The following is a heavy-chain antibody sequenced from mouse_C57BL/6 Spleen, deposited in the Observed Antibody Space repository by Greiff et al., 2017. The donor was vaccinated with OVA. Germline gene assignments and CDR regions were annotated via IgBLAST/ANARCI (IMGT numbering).Heavy chain of an antibody. CDR3: ALITTVGDWFAY. Sequence: VQLQQPGAELVKPGASVKLSCKASGYTFTSYWMHWVKQRPGQGLEWIGMIHPNSGSTNYNEKFKSKATLTVDKSSSTAYMQLSSLTSEDSAVYYCALITTVGDWFAYWGQGTLVTVSA. V-gene: IGHV1-64*01. J-gene: IGHJ3*01. D-gene: IGHD1-1*01. CDR1: GYTFTSYW. CDR2: IHPNSGST.